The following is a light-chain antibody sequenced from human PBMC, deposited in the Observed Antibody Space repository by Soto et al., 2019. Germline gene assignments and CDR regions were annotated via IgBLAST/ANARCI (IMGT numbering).Light chain of an antibody. J-gene: IGKJ1*01. CDR1: QSISINY. Sequence: EIVLTQSPGTLSFSPGERATLSCRASQSISINYLAWYQQKPGQAPRLLFYGASNWATGIPDRFRGSGSGTDFTLTISRLEPEDFAVYYCQQYGDSPWTFGQGTKVEIK. CDR2: GAS. CDR3: QQYGDSPWT. V-gene: IGKV3-20*01.